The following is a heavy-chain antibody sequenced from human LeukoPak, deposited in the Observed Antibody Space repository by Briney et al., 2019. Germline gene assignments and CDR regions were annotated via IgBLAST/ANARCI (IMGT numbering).Heavy chain of an antibody. CDR2: IRYDGSNK. Sequence: GGSLRLSCAASGFTFSSYGMHWVRQAPGKGLEWVAFIRYDGSNKYYADSVKGRFTISRDNSKNTLYLQMNSLRAEDTAVYYCASEWVQPGVDYYYYYGMDVWGQGTTVTVSS. CDR1: GFTFSSYG. CDR3: ASEWVQPGVDYYYYYGMDV. D-gene: IGHD7-27*01. J-gene: IGHJ6*02. V-gene: IGHV3-30*02.